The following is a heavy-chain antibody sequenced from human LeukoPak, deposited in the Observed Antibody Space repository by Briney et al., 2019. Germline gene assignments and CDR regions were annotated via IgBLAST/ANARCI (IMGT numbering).Heavy chain of an antibody. CDR1: GGSISSSSYY. V-gene: IGHV4-39*07. J-gene: IGHJ6*03. CDR2: IYYSGST. CDR3: ARRRGGYSYGYGGGVFYYYYYYMDV. Sequence: SETLSLTCTVSGGSISSSSYYWGWIRQPPGKGLEWIGSIYYSGSTYYNPSLKSRVTISVDTSKNQFSLKLSSVTAADTAVYYCARRRGGYSYGYGGGVFYYYYYYMDVWGKGTTVTISS. D-gene: IGHD5-18*01.